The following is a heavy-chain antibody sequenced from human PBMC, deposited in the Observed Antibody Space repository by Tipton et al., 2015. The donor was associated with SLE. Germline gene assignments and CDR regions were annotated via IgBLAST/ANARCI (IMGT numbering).Heavy chain of an antibody. J-gene: IGHJ4*02. CDR2: IRYDGANK. V-gene: IGHV3-30*02. Sequence: SLRLSCTASGFTFPSYGMHWVRQAPGKGLEWLAFIRYDGANKYYADSVKDRFSISRDHYKNTLYLQMNSLSAEDTAVYYCAKDLAYRGGLDYWGQGTLVTVSS. CDR3: AKDLAYRGGLDY. D-gene: IGHD2-21*01. CDR1: GFTFPSYG.